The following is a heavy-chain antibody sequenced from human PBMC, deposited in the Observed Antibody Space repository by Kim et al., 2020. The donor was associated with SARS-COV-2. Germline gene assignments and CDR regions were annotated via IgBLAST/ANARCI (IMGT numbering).Heavy chain of an antibody. J-gene: IGHJ4*02. D-gene: IGHD2-2*01. CDR3: ARGEGAAAYVDY. Sequence: KHSQKFQGRVTINRDTSASTAYMELSSLRSEDTAVYYCARGEGAAAYVDYWGQGTLVTVSS. V-gene: IGHV1-3*01.